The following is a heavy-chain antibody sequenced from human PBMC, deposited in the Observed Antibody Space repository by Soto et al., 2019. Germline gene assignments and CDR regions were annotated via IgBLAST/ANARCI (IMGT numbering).Heavy chain of an antibody. Sequence: ASVKVSCKASGYTFTSYGISWVRQAPGQGLEWMGWISAYNGNKNYAQKHQSRITITTDTSTSTAYKEQRNLRSDDTAVYYCARGAWRRDGYNPYFDYWG. J-gene: IGHJ4*01. CDR2: ISAYNGNK. D-gene: IGHD5-12*01. CDR3: ARGAWRRDGYNPYFDY. V-gene: IGHV1-18*01. CDR1: GYTFTSYG.